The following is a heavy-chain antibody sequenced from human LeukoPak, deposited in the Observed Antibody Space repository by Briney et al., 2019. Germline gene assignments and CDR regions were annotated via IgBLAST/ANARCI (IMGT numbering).Heavy chain of an antibody. CDR2: ISAYNGNT. V-gene: IGHV1-18*01. CDR1: GYTFTSYG. J-gene: IGHJ4*02. CDR3: ARGRMYEYSNGCSDY. D-gene: IGHD6-19*01. Sequence: ASVKVSCKASGYTFTSYGISWVRQAPGQGLEWMGWISAYNGNTNYAQKPQGRVTMTTDTSTSTAYMELRSLRSDDTAVYYCARGRMYEYSNGCSDYWGQGTLVTVSS.